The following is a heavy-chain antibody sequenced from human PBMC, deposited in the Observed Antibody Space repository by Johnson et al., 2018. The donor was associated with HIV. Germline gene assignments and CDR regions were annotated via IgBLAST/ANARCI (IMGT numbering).Heavy chain of an antibody. CDR2: ISSCGSI. D-gene: IGHD3-10*01. V-gene: IGHV3-11*01. CDR1: GFTFSDYY. CDR3: AKDTAMVQGVIITSAFDI. Sequence: QVQLVESGGGLVKPGGSLRLSCAASGFTFSDYYMSWIRQAPGKGLEWVSYISSCGSIGYAEAVKGRFHISRDNAKNSLYLQMNSPRAEDTALYYCAKDTAMVQGVIITSAFDIWGQGTMVTVSS. J-gene: IGHJ3*02.